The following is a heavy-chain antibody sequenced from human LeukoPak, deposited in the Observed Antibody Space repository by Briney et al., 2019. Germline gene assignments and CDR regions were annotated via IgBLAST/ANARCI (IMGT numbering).Heavy chain of an antibody. CDR3: ARDGYRLSGYFYYMDV. D-gene: IGHD2-2*03. CDR1: GYTFASFG. Sequence: GASVKVSCKASGYTFASFGITWVRQAPGQGLEWMGWINIHNGDTNYAQKLQGRVTMTTDTSTSTAYMELRSLRSDDTAVYYCARDGYRLSGYFYYMDVWGKGTTVTVSS. V-gene: IGHV1-18*01. J-gene: IGHJ6*03. CDR2: INIHNGDT.